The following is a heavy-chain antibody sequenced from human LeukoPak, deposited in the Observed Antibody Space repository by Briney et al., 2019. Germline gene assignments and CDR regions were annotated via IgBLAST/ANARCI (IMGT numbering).Heavy chain of an antibody. D-gene: IGHD6-19*01. Sequence: PSETLSLTCAVSGYSISSGYYWGWIRQPPGKGLEWIGSIYHSGSTYYNPSLKSRVTISVDTSKNQFSLKLSSVTAADTAVYYCANPGRGQWLVPRYDYWGQGTLVTVSS. CDR1: GYSISSGYY. V-gene: IGHV4-38-2*01. CDR2: IYHSGST. J-gene: IGHJ4*02. CDR3: ANPGRGQWLVPRYDY.